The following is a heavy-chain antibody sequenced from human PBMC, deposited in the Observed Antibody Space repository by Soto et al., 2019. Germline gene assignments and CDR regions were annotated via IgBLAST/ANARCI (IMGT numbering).Heavy chain of an antibody. V-gene: IGHV1-18*04. CDR3: ARDRCTTDKCYTHHFDV. CDR2: ISVYTGNT. J-gene: IGHJ6*02. Sequence: QVQLVQSGGEVTKPGASVKVSCTSSGYTFTSYGVSWVRQAPGQGLGWLGWISVYTGNTKQAQKFQDRVTLTTEASTCTASLELRSLRSDDTAVYYCARDRCTTDKCYTHHFDVWGQGTTVTVSS. D-gene: IGHD2-8*01. CDR1: GYTFTSYG.